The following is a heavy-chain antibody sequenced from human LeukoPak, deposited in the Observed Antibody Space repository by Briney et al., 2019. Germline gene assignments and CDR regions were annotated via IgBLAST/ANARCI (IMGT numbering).Heavy chain of an antibody. CDR1: GGSISSYD. J-gene: IGHJ3*02. D-gene: IGHD3-16*01. Sequence: PSETLSLTCTVSGGSISSYDWSWIRQPPGKGLEWIGYIYYSGSTNYNPSLKSRVTISVATSKNQFSLKLSSVTAADTAVYYCAGPLTDGAFDIWGQGTMVTVSS. V-gene: IGHV4-59*01. CDR3: AGPLTDGAFDI. CDR2: IYYSGST.